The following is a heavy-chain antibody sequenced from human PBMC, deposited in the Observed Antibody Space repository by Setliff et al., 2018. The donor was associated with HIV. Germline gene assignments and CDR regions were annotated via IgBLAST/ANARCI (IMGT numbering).Heavy chain of an antibody. CDR3: AREGQATDSFDI. V-gene: IGHV3-48*03. Sequence: PGESLKISCVASGFTLSHHEMSWVRQAPGKGLEWVAYISNSARTIYYADSVKGRFTISRDNGKDSLYLQMNSLRADDTALYYCAREGQATDSFDIWGQGTMVTVSS. CDR2: ISNSARTI. D-gene: IGHD5-12*01. J-gene: IGHJ3*02. CDR1: GFTLSHHE.